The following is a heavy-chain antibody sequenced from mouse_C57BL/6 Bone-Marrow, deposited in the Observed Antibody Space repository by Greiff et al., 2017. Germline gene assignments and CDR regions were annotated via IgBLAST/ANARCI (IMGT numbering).Heavy chain of an antibody. V-gene: IGHV1-50*01. CDR3: ARETTVVDWYFDV. CDR2: IDPSDSST. D-gene: IGHD1-1*01. J-gene: IGHJ1*03. Sequence: QVQLQQPGAELVKPGASVKLSCKASGYTFTSYWMQWVKQRPGQGLEWIGEIDPSDSSTNYNQKFKGKATLTVDTSSSTAYMQLSSLTSEDSAVYYCARETTVVDWYFDVWGTGTTVTVSS. CDR1: GYTFTSYW.